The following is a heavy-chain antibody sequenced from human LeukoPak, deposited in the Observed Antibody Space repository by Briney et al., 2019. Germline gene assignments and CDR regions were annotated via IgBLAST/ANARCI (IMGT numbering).Heavy chain of an antibody. V-gene: IGHV1-3*01. Sequence: GASVKVSCKASGYTFTSYAMHWVRQAPGQRLEWMGWINAGNGNTKYSQKFQGRVTITRDTSASTAYMELSSLRSEDAAAYYCARDRRTYDSSGYYYVGDAFDIWGQGTMVTVSS. CDR3: ARDRRTYDSSGYYYVGDAFDI. CDR2: INAGNGNT. CDR1: GYTFTSYA. J-gene: IGHJ3*02. D-gene: IGHD3-22*01.